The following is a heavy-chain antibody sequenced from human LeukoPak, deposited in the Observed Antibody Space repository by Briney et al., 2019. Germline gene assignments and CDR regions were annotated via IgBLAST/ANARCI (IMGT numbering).Heavy chain of an antibody. D-gene: IGHD6-13*01. J-gene: IGHJ4*02. CDR2: IYYSGST. Sequence: SETLSLTCTVSGDSISSSSYSWGWIRQPPGKGLEWIGNIYYSGSTKYNPSLNSRVTISVDTSKNQFSLQLSSVTAADTAVYYCARAPRRAAAGSSPIDYWGQGTLVTVSS. CDR3: ARAPRRAAAGSSPIDY. CDR1: GDSISSSSYS. V-gene: IGHV4-39*07.